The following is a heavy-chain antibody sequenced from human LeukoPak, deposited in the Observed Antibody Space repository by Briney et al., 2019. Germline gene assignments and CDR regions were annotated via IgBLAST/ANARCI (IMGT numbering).Heavy chain of an antibody. D-gene: IGHD6-13*01. CDR1: GYTFTGYY. Sequence: ASVKASCKASGYTFTGYYMHWVRQAPGQGLEWMGWINPNSGGTNYAQKFQGRVTMTRDTSISTAYMELSSLRSEDTAVYYCATGLGYSSSWYYGYWGQGTLVTVSS. CDR3: ATGLGYSSSWYYGY. J-gene: IGHJ4*02. CDR2: INPNSGGT. V-gene: IGHV1-2*02.